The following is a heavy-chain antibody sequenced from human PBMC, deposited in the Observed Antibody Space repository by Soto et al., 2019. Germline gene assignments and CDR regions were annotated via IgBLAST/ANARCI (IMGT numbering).Heavy chain of an antibody. J-gene: IGHJ5*02. V-gene: IGHV1-8*01. D-gene: IGHD4-4*01. Sequence: QVQLVQSGAEVKKPGASVTVSCKASGYTFTSYDINWVRQATGQGLEWMGWVNPNSGNTGYPQKFQGRVTMTRNTSISTAYMELSSLRFEDTAVYYCARSPPRVERNNYAGGWFDPWGEGTLVTVSS. CDR3: ARSPPRVERNNYAGGWFDP. CDR1: GYTFTSYD. CDR2: VNPNSGNT.